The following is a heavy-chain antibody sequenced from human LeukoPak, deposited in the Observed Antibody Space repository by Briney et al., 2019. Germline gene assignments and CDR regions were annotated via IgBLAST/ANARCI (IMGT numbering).Heavy chain of an antibody. CDR2: ITGTDDAT. Sequence: PGGSLRLSCAASGVSVTTYAMSWVRQAPGKGLEWVSAITGTDDATYHAHSVKGRFTIARDRSKNTLYLEMNGLRAEDTAVYHCAKSRSVADAFDIWGHGAMVTVSS. CDR3: AKSRSVADAFDI. J-gene: IGHJ3*02. D-gene: IGHD2-21*01. CDR1: GVSVTTYA. V-gene: IGHV3-23*01.